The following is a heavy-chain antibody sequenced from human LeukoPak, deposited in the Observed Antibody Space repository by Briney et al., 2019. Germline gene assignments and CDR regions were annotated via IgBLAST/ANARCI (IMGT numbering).Heavy chain of an antibody. CDR1: GFTFSSYG. CDR2: IWYDGSNK. V-gene: IGHV3-33*01. J-gene: IGHJ5*02. D-gene: IGHD1-26*01. CDR3: ARDRGGESGNWFDP. Sequence: GRSLRLSCAASGFTFSSYGMHWVHQAPGKGLEWVAVIWYDGSNKYYADSVKGRFTISRDNSKNTLYLQMNSLRAEDTAVYYCARDRGGESGNWFDPWGQGTLVTVSS.